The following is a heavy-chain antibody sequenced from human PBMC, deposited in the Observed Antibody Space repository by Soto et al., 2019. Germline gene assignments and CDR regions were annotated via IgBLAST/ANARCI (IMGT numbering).Heavy chain of an antibody. D-gene: IGHD3-16*02. CDR2: IYYSGST. V-gene: IGHV4-59*12. Sequence: SETLSLTCTVSGGSISSYYWSWIRQPPGKGLEWIGYIYYSGSTNYNPSLKSRVTISVDTSKNQLSLKLSSVTAADTAVYYCVCDVTQYDYVWGSYHWFDPWGQGTLVTVSS. CDR3: VCDVTQYDYVWGSYHWFDP. J-gene: IGHJ5*02. CDR1: GGSISSYY.